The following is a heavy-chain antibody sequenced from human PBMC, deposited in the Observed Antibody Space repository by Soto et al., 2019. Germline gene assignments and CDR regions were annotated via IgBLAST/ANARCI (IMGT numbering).Heavy chain of an antibody. D-gene: IGHD6-13*01. CDR2: IHYSGTT. J-gene: IGHJ4*02. CDR1: GGSMRNYF. Sequence: LSLTCTVSGGSMRNYFWTWIRQPPGKGLEWIGYIHYSGTTSFFPSYNPSLRSRVTISEDTSKNQFSLKLLSVTTADTAVYFCAAGEASSRNLAPYYLDFWGEGTLVTVSS. CDR3: AAGEASSRNLAPYYLDF. V-gene: IGHV4-59*01.